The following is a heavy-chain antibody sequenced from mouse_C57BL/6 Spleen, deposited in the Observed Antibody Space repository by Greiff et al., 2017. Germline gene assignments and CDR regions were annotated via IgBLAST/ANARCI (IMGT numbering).Heavy chain of an antibody. Sequence: VQLQQPGAELVRPGTSVKLSCKASGYTFTSYWMHWVKQRPGQGLEWIGVIDPSDSYTNYNQKFKGKATLTVDTSSSTAYMQLSSLTSEDSAVYYCARLGKEGYWGQGTTLTVSS. CDR1: GYTFTSYW. V-gene: IGHV1-59*01. J-gene: IGHJ2*01. CDR3: ARLGKEGY. CDR2: IDPSDSYT. D-gene: IGHD4-1*01.